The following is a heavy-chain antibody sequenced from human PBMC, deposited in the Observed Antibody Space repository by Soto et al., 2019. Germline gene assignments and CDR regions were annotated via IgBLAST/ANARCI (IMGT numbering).Heavy chain of an antibody. Sequence: PSETLSLTCAVYGGSFSGYHWSWIRQPPGKGLEGVGKIIHRGSTNYNPSLKSRVTISIDTSKNQYYLKLSSVTAADTAVYYCPRGAKATAGLIDYWGPGTLVTVSS. CDR2: IIHRGST. CDR1: GGSFSGYH. V-gene: IGHV4-34*01. J-gene: IGHJ4*02. D-gene: IGHD6-13*01. CDR3: PRGAKATAGLIDY.